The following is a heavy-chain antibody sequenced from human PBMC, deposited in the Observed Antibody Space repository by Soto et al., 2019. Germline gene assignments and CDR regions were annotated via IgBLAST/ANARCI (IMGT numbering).Heavy chain of an antibody. Sequence: PGGSLRLSCAASGFTFSSYAMSWVRQAPGKGLEWVSAISGSGGSTYYADSVKGRFTISRDNSKNTLYLQMNSLRAEDTAVYYCEVSSSSYYYYGMDVWGQGTTVTVSS. V-gene: IGHV3-23*01. D-gene: IGHD6-6*01. CDR1: GFTFSSYA. CDR3: EVSSSSYYYYGMDV. CDR2: ISGSGGST. J-gene: IGHJ6*02.